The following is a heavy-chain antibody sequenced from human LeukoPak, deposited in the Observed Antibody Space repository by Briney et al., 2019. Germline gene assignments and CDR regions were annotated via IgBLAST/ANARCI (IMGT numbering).Heavy chain of an antibody. CDR1: GGSFSGYY. J-gene: IGHJ4*02. CDR2: INHSGST. V-gene: IGHV4-34*01. D-gene: IGHD3-10*01. Sequence: PSETLSLTCAVYGGSFSGYYWSWIRQPPGKGLEWIGEINHSGSTNYNPSLKSRVTISVDTSKNQFSLKLSSVTAADTAVYYCARGRHMARGVRPFDYWGQGTLVTVSS. CDR3: ARGRHMARGVRPFDY.